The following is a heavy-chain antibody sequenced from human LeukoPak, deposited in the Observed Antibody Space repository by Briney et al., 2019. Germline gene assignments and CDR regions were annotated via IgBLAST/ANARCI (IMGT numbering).Heavy chain of an antibody. CDR2: IYTSGST. CDR1: GGSISSYY. D-gene: IGHD4-17*01. V-gene: IGHV4-4*07. Sequence: SETLSLTCTVSGGSISSYYWSWIRQPAGKGLEWIGRIYTSGSTNYNPSLKSRVTMSVDTSKNQFSLKLSSVTAADTAVYYCARGSSYGDYQDWYFDLWGRGTLVTVSS. CDR3: ARGSSYGDYQDWYFDL. J-gene: IGHJ2*01.